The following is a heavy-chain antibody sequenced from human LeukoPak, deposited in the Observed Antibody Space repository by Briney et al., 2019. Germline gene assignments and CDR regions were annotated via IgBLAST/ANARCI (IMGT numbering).Heavy chain of an antibody. Sequence: GGSLRLSCAASGFTFSSYSMNWVRQAPGKGLEWVSSISSSSSYIYYADSVKGRFTISRDNAKNSLYLQMNSLRAEDTAVYYCAREGNDFWSGYPGLYYFDYWGQGTLVTVSS. J-gene: IGHJ4*02. CDR2: ISSSSSYI. CDR1: GFTFSSYS. CDR3: AREGNDFWSGYPGLYYFDY. D-gene: IGHD3-3*01. V-gene: IGHV3-21*01.